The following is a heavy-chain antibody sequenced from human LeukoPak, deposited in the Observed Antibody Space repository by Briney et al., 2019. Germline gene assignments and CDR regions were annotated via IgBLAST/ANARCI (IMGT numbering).Heavy chain of an antibody. CDR1: GYTFTSYA. J-gene: IGHJ4*02. Sequence: ASVKVSCKASGYTFTSYAMNWVRQAPGQGLGWMGWINTNTGNPTYAQGFTGRFVFSLDTSVSTASLHISSLKAEDTAVYYCAREPSRTYYCDSSGYKNDYWGQGTLVTVSS. CDR3: AREPSRTYYCDSSGYKNDY. D-gene: IGHD3-22*01. CDR2: INTNTGNP. V-gene: IGHV7-4-1*02.